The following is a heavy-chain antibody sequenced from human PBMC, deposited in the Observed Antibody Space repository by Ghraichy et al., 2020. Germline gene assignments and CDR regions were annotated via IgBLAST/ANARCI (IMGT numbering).Heavy chain of an antibody. CDR2: ISYDGSNG. CDR3: AKPPTLIGNAY. J-gene: IGHJ4*02. CDR1: GFTFSDYG. D-gene: IGHD1-26*01. Sequence: GESLNISCVASGFTFSDYGMHWVRQAPGKGLEWVTFISYDGSNGYYADSVKGRFTVSRDNSKSTLFLQMSSLRHEDTAVYYCAKPPTLIGNAYWGQGTLVSVSS. V-gene: IGHV3-30*18.